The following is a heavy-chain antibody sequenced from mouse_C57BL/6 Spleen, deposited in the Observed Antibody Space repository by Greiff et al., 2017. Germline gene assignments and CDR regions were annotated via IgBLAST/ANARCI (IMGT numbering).Heavy chain of an antibody. CDR2: IYWDDDT. D-gene: IGHD1-1*01. Sequence: QVTLKASGPGILQSSQTLSLTCSFSGFSLSTSGMGVSWIRQPSGKGLEWLAHIYWDDDTRYNPSLKSRPTISKDTSRNQVFLKITSVDTADTATYDCARRGYYGSSHGRGAMDYWGQGTSVTVSS. J-gene: IGHJ4*01. CDR3: ARRGYYGSSHGRGAMDY. V-gene: IGHV8-12*01. CDR1: GFSLSTSGMG.